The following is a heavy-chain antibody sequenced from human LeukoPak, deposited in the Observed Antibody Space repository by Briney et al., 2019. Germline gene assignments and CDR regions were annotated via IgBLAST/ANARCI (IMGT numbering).Heavy chain of an antibody. CDR2: TNPNSGNT. Sequence: PGASVKVSCKASGYTFTSYDINWVRQATGQGLEWMGWTNPNSGNTGYAQKFQGRVTMTRNTSISTAFMELSSLRSEDTAVYYCARTGVAYYYYGMDVWGQGTTVTVSS. V-gene: IGHV1-8*01. CDR1: GYTFTSYD. D-gene: IGHD1-14*01. J-gene: IGHJ6*02. CDR3: ARTGVAYYYYGMDV.